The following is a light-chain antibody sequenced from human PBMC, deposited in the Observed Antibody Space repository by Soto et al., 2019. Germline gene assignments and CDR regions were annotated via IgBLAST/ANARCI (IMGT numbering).Light chain of an antibody. CDR3: AAWDDSLSGPV. CDR2: RDN. CDR1: SSNIGSNY. Sequence: QAVVTQPPSASGTPGQRVTISCSGSSSNIGSNYVYWYQQCPGTAPKLRIYRDNQRPSGVPDRCSGCKSGTSASLAISGLRSEDEADYYCAAWDDSLSGPVFGGGTKLTVL. V-gene: IGLV1-47*01. J-gene: IGLJ3*02.